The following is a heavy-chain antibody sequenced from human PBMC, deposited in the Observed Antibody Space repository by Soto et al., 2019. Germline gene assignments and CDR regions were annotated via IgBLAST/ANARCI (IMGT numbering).Heavy chain of an antibody. D-gene: IGHD3-22*01. CDR3: AKDLYYYDSSGPPNYYGMDV. CDR1: GFTFSSYG. V-gene: IGHV3-30*18. J-gene: IGHJ6*02. Sequence: LRLSCAASGFTFSSYGMHWVRQAPGKGLEWVAVISYDGSNKYYADSVKGRFTISRDNSKNTLYLQMNSLRAEDTAVYYCAKDLYYYDSSGPPNYYGMDVWGQGTTVTVSS. CDR2: ISYDGSNK.